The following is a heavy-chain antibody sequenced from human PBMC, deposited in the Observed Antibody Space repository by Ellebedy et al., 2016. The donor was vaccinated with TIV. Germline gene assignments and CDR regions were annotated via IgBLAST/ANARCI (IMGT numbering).Heavy chain of an antibody. D-gene: IGHD6-19*01. CDR3: ARDGGGWSSADF. J-gene: IGHJ4*02. Sequence: ASVKVSCKGSGYTFTYYALNWVRQAPGQGLEWVGWIHTSTRKPTYAQGFTGRFVFSLDPSVNTAYLEINSLKAEDTAVYYCARDGGGWSSADFWGRGTLVTVSS. V-gene: IGHV7-4-1*02. CDR2: IHTSTRKP. CDR1: GYTFTYYA.